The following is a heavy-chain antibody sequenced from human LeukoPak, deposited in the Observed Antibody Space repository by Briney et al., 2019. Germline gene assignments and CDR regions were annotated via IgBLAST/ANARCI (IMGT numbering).Heavy chain of an antibody. V-gene: IGHV3-30*18. Sequence: PGGSLRLSCAASGFTFSSYGMHWVRQAPGKGLEWVAVISYDGSNKYYADSVKGRFTISRDNSKNTMYMKMDGLRAADTAVYYCAKGAYYYDSSGYADAFDIWGQGTMVTVSS. CDR3: AKGAYYYDSSGYADAFDI. CDR2: ISYDGSNK. CDR1: GFTFSSYG. D-gene: IGHD3-22*01. J-gene: IGHJ3*02.